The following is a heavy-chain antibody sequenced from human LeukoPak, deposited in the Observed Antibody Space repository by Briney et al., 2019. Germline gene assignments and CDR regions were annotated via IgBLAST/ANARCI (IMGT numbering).Heavy chain of an antibody. CDR3: ARHKDGSGSYYSPLYYYYYGMDV. CDR2: ISGSGGST. D-gene: IGHD3-10*01. Sequence: GGSLRLSCAASGFTFSSYAMSWVRQAPGKGLEWVSAISGSGGSTYYADSVKGRFTISRDNSKNTLYLQRNSLRAEDTAVYYCARHKDGSGSYYSPLYYYYYGMDVWGQGTTVTVSS. CDR1: GFTFSSYA. V-gene: IGHV3-23*01. J-gene: IGHJ6*02.